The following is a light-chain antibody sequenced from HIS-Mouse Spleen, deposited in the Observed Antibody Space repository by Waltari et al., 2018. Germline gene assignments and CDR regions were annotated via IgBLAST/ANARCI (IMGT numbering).Light chain of an antibody. J-gene: IGLJ2*01. CDR1: SPTIASKY. CDR2: RNN. Sequence: QSVLTQPPSASGTPGQRVTISCSGSSPTIASKYVYWYQQLPGTAPKLLIYRNNQRPSGVPDRFSGSKSGTSASLAISGLRSEDEADYYCAAWDDSLSGPVFGGGTKLTVL. V-gene: IGLV1-47*01. CDR3: AAWDDSLSGPV.